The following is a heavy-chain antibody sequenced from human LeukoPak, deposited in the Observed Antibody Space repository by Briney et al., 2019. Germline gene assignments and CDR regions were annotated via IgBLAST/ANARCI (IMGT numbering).Heavy chain of an antibody. Sequence: GGSLRLSCAASGVTLSSYAMSWVRQAPGKGLEWVSAISGSGDSTYYGDSVKGRFTISRDNSKNTLYLQMNSLRAEDTAVYYCAKTRPLDSSSWSHGDYWGQGTQVTVSS. D-gene: IGHD6-13*01. CDR2: ISGSGDST. CDR1: GVTLSSYA. J-gene: IGHJ4*02. V-gene: IGHV3-23*01. CDR3: AKTRPLDSSSWSHGDY.